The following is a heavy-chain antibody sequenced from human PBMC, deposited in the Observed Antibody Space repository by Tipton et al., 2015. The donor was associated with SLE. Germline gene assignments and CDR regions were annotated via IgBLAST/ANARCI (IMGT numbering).Heavy chain of an antibody. Sequence: LRLSCTVAGGSISSYYWSWIRQPPGKGLEWIGYIYYSGSTNYNPSLKSRVTISVDTSKNQFSLKLSSVTAADTAGYYCARGWWFAPWGQGTLVTVSS. J-gene: IGHJ5*02. D-gene: IGHD6-19*01. CDR3: ARGWWFAP. V-gene: IGHV4-59*01. CDR1: GGSISSYY. CDR2: IYYSGST.